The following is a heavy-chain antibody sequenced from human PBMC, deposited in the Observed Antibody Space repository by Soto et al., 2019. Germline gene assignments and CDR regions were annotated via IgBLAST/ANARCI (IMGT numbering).Heavy chain of an antibody. CDR1: GGSIGSGGYW. CDR2: VSYTGNT. D-gene: IGHD2-2*01. J-gene: IGHJ4*02. V-gene: IGHV4-31*03. CDR3: ARGTLV. Sequence: QVQLQESGPGLMQPSQTLSLTCTVSGGSIGSGGYWWSWIRQHPGRGLEWIGFVSYTGNTQYNPSLKRRVNISVDTSTKQCSRKLSSVTAADTAVYYCARGTLVWGQGTLVTVSS.